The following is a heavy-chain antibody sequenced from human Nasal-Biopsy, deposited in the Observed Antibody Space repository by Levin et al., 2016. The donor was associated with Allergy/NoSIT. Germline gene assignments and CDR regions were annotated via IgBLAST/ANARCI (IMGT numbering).Heavy chain of an antibody. CDR1: GFTFKDYG. D-gene: IGHD3-9*01. Sequence: GGSLRLSCAASGFTFKDYGIHWVRQAPGRGLEWVALIIYDGSKRFYADSVKGRFTISRDNSKNTVYLEMNSLRPEDTAVYYCAKVGNWLLAHFYYQMDDWGQGTTVTVS. V-gene: IGHV3-30*02. J-gene: IGHJ6*03. CDR3: AKVGNWLLAHFYYQMDD. CDR2: IIYDGSKR.